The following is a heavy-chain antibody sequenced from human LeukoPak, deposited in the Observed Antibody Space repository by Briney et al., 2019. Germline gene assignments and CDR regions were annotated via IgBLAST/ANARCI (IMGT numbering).Heavy chain of an antibody. D-gene: IGHD1-26*01. CDR2: IYYSGST. J-gene: IGHJ3*02. Sequence: SETLSLTCTVSGGSMSTYYWSWIRQPPGKGLEWIGYIYYSGSTNYNPSLKSRVTISIDTSKNQFSLNLSSVTAADTAVYYCARRVWATSISRDAFDIWGQGTMVTVSS. CDR3: ARRVWATSISRDAFDI. CDR1: GGSMSTYY. V-gene: IGHV4-59*01.